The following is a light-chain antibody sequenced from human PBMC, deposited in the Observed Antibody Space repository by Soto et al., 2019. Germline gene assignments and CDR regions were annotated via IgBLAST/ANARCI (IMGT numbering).Light chain of an antibody. CDR3: QHNNGYWT. Sequence: DIPMTQSPSTLSASVGDRVTITCRASQSISDSLAWYQQKPGKAPKLLIYEASSLNSGVPSRFSGSRSGTEYTLTISSLQHDDFATYYCQHNNGYWTFGQGTKVEIK. CDR2: EAS. J-gene: IGKJ1*01. CDR1: QSISDS. V-gene: IGKV1-5*03.